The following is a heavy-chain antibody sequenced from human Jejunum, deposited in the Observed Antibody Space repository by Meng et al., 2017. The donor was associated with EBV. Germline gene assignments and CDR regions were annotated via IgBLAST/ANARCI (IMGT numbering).Heavy chain of an antibody. Sequence: QGQPGKSGTEGKESGASVKVSCKASGYTFTDYYLHWVRQAPGQGLEWMGRVNPNSGVTNYAEKFQGRVTMTRDTSISTSYMEVSRLTSDDTAVYYCARPISGYTYYFDYWGQGTLVTVSS. CDR1: GYTFTDYY. D-gene: IGHD5-18*01. V-gene: IGHV1-2*06. CDR3: ARPISGYTYYFDY. J-gene: IGHJ4*02. CDR2: VNPNSGVT.